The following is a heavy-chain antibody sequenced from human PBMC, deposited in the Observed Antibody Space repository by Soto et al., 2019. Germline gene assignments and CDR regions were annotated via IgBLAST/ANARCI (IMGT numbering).Heavy chain of an antibody. CDR3: ARGTD. CDR2: IYYSGST. Sequence: SDTLSQTCTISGGSICICGYYWSWIRQHPGKGLEWIGYIYYSGSTYYNPSLKSRVTISVDTSKNQFSLKLSSVTAADTAVYYCARGTDWGQVTTVTVS. J-gene: IGHJ6*02. CDR1: GGSICICGYY. V-gene: IGHV4-31*03.